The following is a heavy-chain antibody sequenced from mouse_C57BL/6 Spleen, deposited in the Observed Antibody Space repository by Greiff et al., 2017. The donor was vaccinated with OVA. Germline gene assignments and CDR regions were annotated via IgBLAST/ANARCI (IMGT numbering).Heavy chain of an antibody. D-gene: IGHD2-2*01. CDR2: IYPSDSET. J-gene: IGHJ2*01. CDR1: GYTFNSYW. V-gene: IGHV1-61*01. CDR3: ARATMVTTRDYFDY. Sequence: QVQLQQPGAELVRPGSSVKLSCKASGYTFNSYWMDWVKQRPGQGLEWIGNIYPSDSETHYNQKFKDKATLTVDKSSSTAYMQLSSLTSEDSAVYYCARATMVTTRDYFDYWGQGTTLTVSS.